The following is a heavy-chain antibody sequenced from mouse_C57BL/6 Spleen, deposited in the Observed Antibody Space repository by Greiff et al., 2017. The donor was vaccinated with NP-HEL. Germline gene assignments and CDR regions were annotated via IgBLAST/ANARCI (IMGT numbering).Heavy chain of an antibody. Sequence: EVQLQQSGPELVKPGASVKLPCKASGYTFTDYNMDWVKQSHGKSLEWIGDINPNNGGTIYNQKFKGKATLTVDKSSSTAYMELRSLTSEDTAVYYCASGGSNTGFAYWGQGTLVTVSA. CDR3: ASGGSNTGFAY. V-gene: IGHV1-18*01. CDR2: INPNNGGT. D-gene: IGHD1-1*01. CDR1: GYTFTDYN. J-gene: IGHJ3*01.